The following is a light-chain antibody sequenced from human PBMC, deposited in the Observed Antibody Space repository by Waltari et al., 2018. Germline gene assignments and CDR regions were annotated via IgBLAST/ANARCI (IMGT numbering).Light chain of an antibody. J-gene: IGKJ5*01. V-gene: IGKV3-11*01. CDR2: DAS. CDR1: QSVSSY. CDR3: QHRSNWPLIT. Sequence: EIVLTQSPAPLSLSPGERATISCRASQSVSSYVAWYQQKPGQAPRVLIYDASNRATGIPARITGSGSGTDFTLTISNLEPEDFAVYYCQHRSNWPLITFGQGTRLEIK.